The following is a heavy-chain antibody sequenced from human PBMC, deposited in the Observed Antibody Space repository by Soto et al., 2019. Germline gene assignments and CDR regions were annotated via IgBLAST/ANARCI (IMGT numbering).Heavy chain of an antibody. CDR3: ARGNFYYGLDV. CDR1: GGSFSGNY. CDR2: FSDSGST. J-gene: IGHJ6*02. V-gene: IGHV4-34*01. Sequence: QVQLQQWGAGLLKPSETPSLICAVYGGSFSGNYWSWIRQPPGKGLEWIGEFSDSGSTNYNPSLKSRVTISEDMSKSQFSLKLSSVTAADTAVYYCARGNFYYGLDVWGQGTTVTVSS.